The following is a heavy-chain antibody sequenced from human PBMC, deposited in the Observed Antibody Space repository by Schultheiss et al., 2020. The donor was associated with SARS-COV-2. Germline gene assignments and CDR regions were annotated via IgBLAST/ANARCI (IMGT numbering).Heavy chain of an antibody. J-gene: IGHJ6*02. Sequence: ASVKVSCKASGYTFTSYAMHWVRQAPGQRLEWMGWINAGNGNTKYSQKFQGRVTITRDTSASTAYMELSSLRSEDTAVYYCAREEGYCSGGSCLYYYGMDVWGQGTTVTVSS. CDR3: AREEGYCSGGSCLYYYGMDV. V-gene: IGHV1-3*01. CDR2: INAGNGNT. CDR1: GYTFTSYA. D-gene: IGHD2-15*01.